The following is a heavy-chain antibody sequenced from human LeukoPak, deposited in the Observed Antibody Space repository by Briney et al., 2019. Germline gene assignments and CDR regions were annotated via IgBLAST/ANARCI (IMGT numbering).Heavy chain of an antibody. CDR3: ARGRELLGAFDI. D-gene: IGHD1-26*01. V-gene: IGHV3-30*01. CDR2: ISYDGSNK. Sequence: PGGSLRLSCAASGFTFSSYAMHWVRQAPGKGLEWVAVISYDGSNKYYADSVKGRFTISRDNTKNTLYLQMNSLRAEDTAVYYCARGRELLGAFDIWGQGTMVTVSS. CDR1: GFTFSSYA. J-gene: IGHJ3*02.